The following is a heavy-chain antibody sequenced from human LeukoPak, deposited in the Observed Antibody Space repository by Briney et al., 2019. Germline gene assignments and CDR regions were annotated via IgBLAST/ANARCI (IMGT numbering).Heavy chain of an antibody. V-gene: IGHV1-2*02. J-gene: IGHJ4*02. CDR2: INPNSGGT. D-gene: IGHD1-26*01. Sequence: ASVKVSCKASGYTFTGKYMDWVRQAPGQGLEWMGWINPNSGGTNYAQKFQGRVTMTRDTSTSTVYMELRSLRSEDTDVYYCARDARGAADYWGPGTLVTVSS. CDR1: GYTFTGKY. CDR3: ARDARGAADY.